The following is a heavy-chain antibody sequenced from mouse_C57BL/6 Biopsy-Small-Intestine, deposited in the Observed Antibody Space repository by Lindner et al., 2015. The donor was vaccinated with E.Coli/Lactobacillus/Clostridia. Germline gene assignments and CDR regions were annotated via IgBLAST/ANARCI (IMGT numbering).Heavy chain of an antibody. J-gene: IGHJ3*01. D-gene: IGHD2-5*01. CDR2: IYPGSGNT. CDR3: ARQDYSNYGFAY. Sequence: VQLQESGPELMKPGASVKISCKASGYAFTGYCINWVKQRPGQGLEWIGWIYPGSGNTNYNEKFKDKAALTVDTSSSTAYMQLSSLTSEDSAVYFCARQDYSNYGFAYWGQGTLVTVSA. V-gene: IGHV1-84*01. CDR1: GYAFTGYC.